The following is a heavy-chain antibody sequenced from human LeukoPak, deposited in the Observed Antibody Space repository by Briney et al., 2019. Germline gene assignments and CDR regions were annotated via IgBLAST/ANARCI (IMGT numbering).Heavy chain of an antibody. Sequence: ASVKVSCKASGYTFTSYDINWVRQATGQGLEWMGWMNPNSGNTGYAQKFQGRVTITRNTSISTAYMELSSLRSEDTAVYYCARGARFLEWFLGTFDIWGQGTMVTVSS. CDR1: GYTFTSYD. CDR2: MNPNSGNT. J-gene: IGHJ3*02. CDR3: ARGARFLEWFLGTFDI. D-gene: IGHD3-3*01. V-gene: IGHV1-8*03.